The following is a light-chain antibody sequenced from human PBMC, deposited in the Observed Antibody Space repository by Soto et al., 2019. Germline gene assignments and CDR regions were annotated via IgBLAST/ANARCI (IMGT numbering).Light chain of an antibody. V-gene: IGKV1-27*01. Sequence: DIQMTQSPSSLSASVGDRVTITCRASQGISNYLAWYQQKPGKVTKLLIYAPSTLYSGFPSRFSGSGSGTDFNLTISSLQPEDVPTYYCQKYNGAPWTFGQGTNVEIE. J-gene: IGKJ1*01. CDR2: APS. CDR3: QKYNGAPWT. CDR1: QGISNY.